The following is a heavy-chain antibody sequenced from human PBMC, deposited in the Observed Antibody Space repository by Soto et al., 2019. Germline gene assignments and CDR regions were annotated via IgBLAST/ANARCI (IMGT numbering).Heavy chain of an antibody. CDR3: STDGLGHSGYGYGRGNCY. CDR1: GFTFSNAW. D-gene: IGHD5-12*01. CDR2: IKSKTDGGTT. J-gene: IGHJ4*01. V-gene: IGHV3-15*01. Sequence: PGGSLRLSCAASGFTFSNAWMSWVRQAPGKGLEWVGRIKSKTDGGTTDYAAPVKGRFTISRDDSKNTLYLQMNSLNTEDTAVYFCSTDGLGHSGYGYGRGNCYRGQGTLGAIAS.